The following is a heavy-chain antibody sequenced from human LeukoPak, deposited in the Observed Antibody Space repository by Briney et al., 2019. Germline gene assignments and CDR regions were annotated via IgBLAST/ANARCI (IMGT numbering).Heavy chain of an antibody. CDR3: ARTAAGTPNDFEY. CDR2: IYTSGST. CDR1: AGSISSYY. D-gene: IGHD6-13*01. J-gene: IGHJ4*02. V-gene: IGHV4-4*07. Sequence: SETLSLTCTVSAGSISSYYWGWIRQPPGKGLEWIGRIYTSGSTNYNPSLKSRVTISVDTSKNQFSLKLSSVTAADTAVYYCARTAAGTPNDFEYWGQGTLVTVSS.